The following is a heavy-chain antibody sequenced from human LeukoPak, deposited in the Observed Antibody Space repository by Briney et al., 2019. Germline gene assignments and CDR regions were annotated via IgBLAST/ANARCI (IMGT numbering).Heavy chain of an antibody. Sequence: SVKVSCKASGGTFSSYAISWVRQAPGQGLEWMGGIIPIFGTANYAQKFQGRVTITADESTSTAYMELSSLRSEDTAVYYCAREPSRGSGIIYWDQGTLVTVSS. D-gene: IGHD3-16*01. CDR2: IIPIFGTA. J-gene: IGHJ4*02. CDR3: AREPSRGSGIIY. CDR1: GGTFSSYA. V-gene: IGHV1-69*13.